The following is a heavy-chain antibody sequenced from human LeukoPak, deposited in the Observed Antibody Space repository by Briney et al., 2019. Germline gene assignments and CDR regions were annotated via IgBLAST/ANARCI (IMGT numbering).Heavy chain of an antibody. J-gene: IGHJ4*02. D-gene: IGHD1-14*01. CDR3: ARGTGGFFDY. CDR1: GGSISSYY. V-gene: IGHV4-59*12. CDR2: IYYSGST. Sequence: PSETLSLTCTVSGGSISSYYWSWIRQPPGKGLEWIGYIYYSGSTNYNPSLKSRVTISVDKSKNQFSLKLSSVTAADTAVYYCARGTGGFFDYWGQGTLVTVSS.